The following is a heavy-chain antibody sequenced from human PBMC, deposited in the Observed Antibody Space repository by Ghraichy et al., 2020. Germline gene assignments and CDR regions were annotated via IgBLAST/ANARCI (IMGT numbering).Heavy chain of an antibody. CDR1: GYTLTELS. V-gene: IGHV1-24*01. J-gene: IGHJ3*02. Sequence: ASVKVSCKVSGYTLTELSMHWVRQAPGKGLEWMGGFDPEDGETIYAQKFQGRVTMTEDTSTDTAYMELSSLRSEDTAVYYCATDQYYGSGPPPDAFDIWGQGTMVTVSS. CDR2: FDPEDGET. D-gene: IGHD3-10*01. CDR3: ATDQYYGSGPPPDAFDI.